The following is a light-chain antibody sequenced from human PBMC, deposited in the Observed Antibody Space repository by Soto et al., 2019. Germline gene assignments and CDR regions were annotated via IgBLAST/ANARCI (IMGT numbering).Light chain of an antibody. CDR3: QSYDSSLSGYV. Sequence: QPVLTQPPSVSGAPGQRVTISCTGSSSNIGAGYDVHWYQQLPGTAPKLLICGNSNRPSGVPDRFSGSKSGTSASLAITGLQAEDEADYYCQSYDSSLSGYVFGTVTKLTVL. J-gene: IGLJ1*01. CDR1: SSNIGAGYD. V-gene: IGLV1-40*01. CDR2: GNS.